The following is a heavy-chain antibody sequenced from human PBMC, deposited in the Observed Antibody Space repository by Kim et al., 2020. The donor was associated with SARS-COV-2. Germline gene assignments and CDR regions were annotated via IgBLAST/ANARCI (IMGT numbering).Heavy chain of an antibody. CDR3: ARGGGPGLGY. CDR1: GYTLSNSA. D-gene: IGHD2-15*01. Sequence: ASVKVSCKASGYTLSNSAIHWGRQASGQRLECMGWIIGGKGKTYYSPTFQGRVTFTRDTSATTAYMALSSLRSEDTAVYYCARGGGPGLGYWGQGTLVTVSS. CDR2: IIGGKGKT. V-gene: IGHV1-3*01. J-gene: IGHJ4*02.